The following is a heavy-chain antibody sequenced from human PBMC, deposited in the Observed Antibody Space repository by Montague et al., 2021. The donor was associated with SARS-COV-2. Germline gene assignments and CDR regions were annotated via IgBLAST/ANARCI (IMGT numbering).Heavy chain of an antibody. CDR2: IYYNGYT. CDR1: GDSISTYY. D-gene: IGHD3-22*01. Sequence: SETLSLTCTVSGDSISTYYWSWIRQPPGKGLEWIGYIYYNGYTNYNPSLKSRVTISVDTSKNQFSLRLSSVTAADTAVYFCARGGASYYYDTSGYVNAFDTWGQGTMVIVSS. J-gene: IGHJ3*02. CDR3: ARGGASYYYDTSGYVNAFDT. V-gene: IGHV4-59*01.